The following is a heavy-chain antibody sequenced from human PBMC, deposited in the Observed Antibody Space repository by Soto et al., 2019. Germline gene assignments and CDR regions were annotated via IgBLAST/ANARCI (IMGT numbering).Heavy chain of an antibody. Sequence: GSLRLSCAASGFIFTNYAMNWVRQAPGKGLEWVSVIGGRGNSAYYADSVQGRFAISRDNSKNTLSLQMSSLTADDTAIYYCVREGRGSFDFWGRGAMVTVSS. CDR1: GFIFTNYA. CDR2: IGGRGNSA. CDR3: VREGRGSFDF. V-gene: IGHV3-23*01. J-gene: IGHJ3*01. D-gene: IGHD5-12*01.